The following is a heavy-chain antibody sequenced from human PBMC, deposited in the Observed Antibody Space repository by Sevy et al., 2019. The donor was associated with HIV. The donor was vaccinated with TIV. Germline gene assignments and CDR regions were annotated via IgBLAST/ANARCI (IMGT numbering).Heavy chain of an antibody. CDR1: GFTVSSNY. Sequence: GGSLRLSGAASGFTVSSNYMSWVRQAPGKGLEWFSVIYSGGSTYYADSVKGRFTISRDNSKNTLYLQMNSLRAEDTAVYYCARAPYYGSGKAMDVWGKGTTVTVSS. CDR3: ARAPYYGSGKAMDV. J-gene: IGHJ6*03. V-gene: IGHV3-53*01. D-gene: IGHD3-10*01. CDR2: IYSGGST.